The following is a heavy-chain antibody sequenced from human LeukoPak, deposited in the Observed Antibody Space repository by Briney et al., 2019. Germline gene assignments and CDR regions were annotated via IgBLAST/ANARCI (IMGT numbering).Heavy chain of an antibody. CDR3: ARDEKSGSTVTISVLGRQSGTVLGAFDI. V-gene: IGHV3-7*01. J-gene: IGHJ3*02. Sequence: GGSLRLSCVASGFDFGPYWMSWVRQAPGKGPEWVANINGDGSEKFYVNSVKGRFSISRDNAKNSLYLQMNSLRAEDTAVYYCARDEKSGSTVTISVLGRQSGTVLGAFDIWGQGTMVTVSS. D-gene: IGHD4-17*01. CDR2: INGDGSEK. CDR1: GFDFGPYW.